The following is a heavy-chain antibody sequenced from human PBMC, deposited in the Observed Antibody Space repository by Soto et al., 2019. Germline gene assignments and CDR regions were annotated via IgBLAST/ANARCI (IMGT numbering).Heavy chain of an antibody. V-gene: IGHV3-23*01. J-gene: IGHJ5*01. CDR1: GFTFSSYA. CDR2: ISGSGDST. Sequence: PGGSLRLSCAASGFTFSSYAMSWVRQAPGKGLEWVSGISGSGDSTYYADSVKGRFTISRDNSKNTLYLQMNSLRAEDTAIENGATGSSYAHFDSWGQGTLVTVSS. D-gene: IGHD5-18*01. CDR3: ATGSSYAHFDS.